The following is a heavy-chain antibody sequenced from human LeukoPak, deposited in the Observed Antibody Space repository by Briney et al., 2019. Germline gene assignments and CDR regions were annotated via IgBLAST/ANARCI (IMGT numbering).Heavy chain of an antibody. V-gene: IGHV3-48*01. CDR3: ARDRSGSWYHHFDY. J-gene: IGHJ4*02. CDR2: ISSSSSTI. D-gene: IGHD6-13*01. Sequence: GGSLRLSCAASGFTFSSYTMNWVRQAPGKGLEWVSYISSSSSTIYYADSVKGRFTISRDNAKNSLYLQMNSLRAEDTAVYYCARDRSGSWYHHFDYWGQGTLVTVSS. CDR1: GFTFSSYT.